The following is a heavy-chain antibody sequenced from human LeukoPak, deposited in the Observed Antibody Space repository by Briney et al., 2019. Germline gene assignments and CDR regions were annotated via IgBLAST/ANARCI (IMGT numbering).Heavy chain of an antibody. V-gene: IGHV5-51*01. D-gene: IGHD2-15*01. J-gene: IGHJ4*02. Sequence: GESLEISCKSSGYNFTSYWIGWVRQVPGKGLEWMGIIYPGDSDTRYSPSFQGQVTISADKSISTAYLQWSSLKASDTAMYYCARLPKEAKTLLFYFDYWGQGTLVTVSS. CDR1: GYNFTSYW. CDR3: ARLPKEAKTLLFYFDY. CDR2: IYPGDSDT.